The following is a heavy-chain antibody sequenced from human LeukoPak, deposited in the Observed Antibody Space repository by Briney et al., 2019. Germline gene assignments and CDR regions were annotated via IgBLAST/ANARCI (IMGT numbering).Heavy chain of an antibody. V-gene: IGHV3-49*04. J-gene: IGHJ4*02. CDR2: IRSKIHGGTT. CDR3: TRDRGYSYGYGDY. Sequence: PGGSLRLSCTASGFTLGDYVMSWVRQAPGKGLEWVGFIRSKIHGGTTEYAASVKDRFTISRDDSKNIAYLQMNSLKNEDTAVYYCTRDRGYSYGYGDYWGQGTLVTVSS. CDR1: GFTLGDYV. D-gene: IGHD5-18*01.